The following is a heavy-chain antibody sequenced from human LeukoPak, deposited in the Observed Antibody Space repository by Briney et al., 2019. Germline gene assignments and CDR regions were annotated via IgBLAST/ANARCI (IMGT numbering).Heavy chain of an antibody. J-gene: IGHJ4*02. CDR2: INHSGST. V-gene: IGHV4-34*01. CDR3: ARAYGDILTGYCLSTGFDY. D-gene: IGHD3-9*01. CDR1: GGSFSGYY. Sequence: PSETLSLTCAVYGGSFSGYYWSWIRQPPGKGLEWIGEINHSGSTNYNPSLKSRVTISVVTSKNQFSLKLSSVTAADTAVYYCARAYGDILTGYCLSTGFDYWGQGTLVTVSS.